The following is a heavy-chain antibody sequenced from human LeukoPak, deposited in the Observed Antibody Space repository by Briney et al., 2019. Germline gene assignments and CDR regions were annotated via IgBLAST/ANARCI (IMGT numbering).Heavy chain of an antibody. CDR2: IYTSGST. J-gene: IGHJ6*03. CDR1: GGSISSYY. V-gene: IGHV4-4*07. CDR3: ARTRYSSEGSYYYYMDV. D-gene: IGHD6-25*01. Sequence: SETLSLTCTVSGGSISSYYWSWIRQPAGKGLEWIGRIYTSGSTNYNPSLKSRVTISVDKSKNQFSLKLSSVTAAGTAVYYCARTRYSSEGSYYYYMDVWGKGTTVTVSS.